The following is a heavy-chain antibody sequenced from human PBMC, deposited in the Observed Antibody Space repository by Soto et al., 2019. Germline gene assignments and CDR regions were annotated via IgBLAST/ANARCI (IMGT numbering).Heavy chain of an antibody. V-gene: IGHV3-48*02. CDR1: GFSFSAFS. CDR2: ISSTSNTI. D-gene: IGHD2-2*02. Sequence: PGGSLRLSCASSGFSFSAFSMNWVRQAPGKGLEWVSYISSTSNTIYYADSVKGRFTISRDNAQNTLYLQMSSLSDADTAVYYCAREGGRHCSPTRCYNAFDIWGQGTTVTVSS. J-gene: IGHJ3*02. CDR3: AREGGRHCSPTRCYNAFDI.